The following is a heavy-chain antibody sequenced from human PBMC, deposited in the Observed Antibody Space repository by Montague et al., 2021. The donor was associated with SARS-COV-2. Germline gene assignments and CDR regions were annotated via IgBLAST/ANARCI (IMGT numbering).Heavy chain of an antibody. Sequence: SETLSLTCTASGDSFTSRTYSWGWIRQPPGKGLEWIGNMYYNGSTHFNPSLKSRATMSVDSSKNQFSLKLSSVTAADTAVYYCARTSASSDYWGQGTLVTVSS. D-gene: IGHD1-26*01. J-gene: IGHJ4*02. V-gene: IGHV4-39*01. CDR1: GDSFTSRTYS. CDR3: ARTSASSDY. CDR2: MYYNGST.